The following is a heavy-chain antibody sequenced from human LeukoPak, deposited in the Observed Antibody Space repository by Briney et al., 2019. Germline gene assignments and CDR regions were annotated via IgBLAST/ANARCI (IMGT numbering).Heavy chain of an antibody. Sequence: GGSLRLSCAASGFTFCSFGMHCVREAPGKGLKWVAFIRQDESSKYYVDSVKGRFTISRDNSKNTLYLEMNSLTLEDTAVYYCAQDPGSGIPDHFEYWGQGSLVTVSS. CDR1: GFTFCSFG. V-gene: IGHV3-30*02. CDR3: AQDPGSGIPDHFEY. D-gene: IGHD2-15*01. CDR2: IRQDESSK. J-gene: IGHJ4*02.